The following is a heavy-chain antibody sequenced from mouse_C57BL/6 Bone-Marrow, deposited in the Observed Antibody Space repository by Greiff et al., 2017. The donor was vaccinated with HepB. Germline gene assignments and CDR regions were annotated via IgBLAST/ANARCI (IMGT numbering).Heavy chain of an antibody. J-gene: IGHJ4*01. CDR3: ARDLGRQLRPAKGY. V-gene: IGHV2-9-1*01. D-gene: IGHD3-2*02. Sequence: VQGVESGPGLVAPSQSLSITCTVSGFSLTSYVISWVRQPPGKGLEWLGVIWTGGGTNYNSALKSRLSIRKDNSKSQVFLKMNSLQADDTARYYCARDLGRQLRPAKGYWGQRPSVTVST. CDR1: GFSLTSYV. CDR2: IWTGGGT.